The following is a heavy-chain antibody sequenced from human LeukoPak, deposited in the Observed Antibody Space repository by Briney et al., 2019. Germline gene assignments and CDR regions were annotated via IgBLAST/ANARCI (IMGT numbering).Heavy chain of an antibody. CDR1: GYSISSGYY. J-gene: IGHJ5*02. CDR3: ARVPGPNWFDP. Sequence: SETLSLTCTVSGYSISSGYYWGWIRPPPGKGLEWIGSMYHSGSTYYNPSLKSRVTISVDTSKNQVSLKLSSVTAADTAVYYCARVPGPNWFDPWGQGTLVTVSS. CDR2: MYHSGST. V-gene: IGHV4-38-2*02.